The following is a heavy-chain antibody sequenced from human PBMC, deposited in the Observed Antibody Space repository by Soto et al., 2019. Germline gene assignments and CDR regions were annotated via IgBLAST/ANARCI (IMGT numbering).Heavy chain of an antibody. CDR2: TYYRSKWYN. CDR1: GDSVSSNSAA. D-gene: IGHD1-1*01. V-gene: IGHV6-1*01. J-gene: IGHJ5*02. CDR3: ARGLESQLELIWFDP. Sequence: SQTLSLPCAISGDSVSSNSAAWNWIRQSPSRGLEWLGRTYYRSKWYNDYAVSVKSRITINPDTSKNQFSLQLNSVTPEDTAVYYCARGLESQLELIWFDPGGQGTLVTVSS.